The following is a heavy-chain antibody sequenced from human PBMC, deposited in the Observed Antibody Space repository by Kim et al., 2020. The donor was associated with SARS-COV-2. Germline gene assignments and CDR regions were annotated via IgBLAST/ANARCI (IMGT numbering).Heavy chain of an antibody. Sequence: GGSLRLSCAASGFTFSSYDMHWVRQATGKGLEWVSAIGTAGDTYYPGSVKGRFTISRENAKNSLYLQMNSLRAGDTAVYYCARGSRQTPEQWLGADFDYWGQGTLVTVSS. CDR2: IGTAGDT. CDR1: GFTFSSYD. D-gene: IGHD6-19*01. V-gene: IGHV3-13*01. J-gene: IGHJ4*02. CDR3: ARGSRQTPEQWLGADFDY.